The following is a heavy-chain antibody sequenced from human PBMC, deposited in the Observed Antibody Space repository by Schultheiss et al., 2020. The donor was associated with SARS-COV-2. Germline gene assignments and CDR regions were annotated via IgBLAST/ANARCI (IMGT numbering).Heavy chain of an antibody. CDR2: ISGSGGST. J-gene: IGHJ4*02. V-gene: IGHV3-23*01. CDR3: AKSIAVAVDLFDY. Sequence: GESLKISCAASGFTFSSYAMSWVRQAPGKGLEWVSAISGSGGSTYYADSVKGRFTISRDNSKNTLYLQMNSLRAEDTAVYYCAKSIAVAVDLFDYWGQGTLVTVSS. CDR1: GFTFSSYA. D-gene: IGHD6-19*01.